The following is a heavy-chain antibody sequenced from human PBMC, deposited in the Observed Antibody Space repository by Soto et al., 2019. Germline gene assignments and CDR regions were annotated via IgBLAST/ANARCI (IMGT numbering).Heavy chain of an antibody. CDR3: ASWAGYSK. J-gene: IGHJ4*02. CDR1: GYTFTDYD. D-gene: IGHD3-9*01. Sequence: QVQLVQSGAEVKKPGASVKVSCKVSGYTFTDYDINWVRQASGQGLEWMGWVNPTSGNTGYAQKFQGRVIMTWNTSISTAYVELSSLRSEDTAVYYCASWAGYSKWGQGTLVTVST. CDR2: VNPTSGNT. V-gene: IGHV1-8*01.